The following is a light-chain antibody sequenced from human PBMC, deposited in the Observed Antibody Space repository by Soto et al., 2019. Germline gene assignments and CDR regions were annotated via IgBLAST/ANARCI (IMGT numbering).Light chain of an antibody. CDR3: NSYAGSIYV. CDR2: GVS. Sequence: QRPATAATYPPGSRGRPPCISWTGTTSDVGGYKYVSWCQQHPGKAPKLSLYGVSKLPSGVPDRFSGYKSGSTASVTVSGLQAEDEADCHCNSYAGSIYVCGTGTKVAVL. CDR1: TSDVGGYKY. V-gene: IGLV2-8*01. J-gene: IGLJ1*01.